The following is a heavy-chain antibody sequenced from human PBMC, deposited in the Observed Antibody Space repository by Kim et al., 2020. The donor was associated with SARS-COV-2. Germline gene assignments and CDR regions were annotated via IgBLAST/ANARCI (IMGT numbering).Heavy chain of an antibody. CDR2: IYPGDSDT. Sequence: GESLKISCKGSGYSFTSYWIGWVRQMPGKGLEWMGIIYPGDSDTRYSPSFQGQVTISADKSISTAYLQWSSLKASDTAMYYCARVHGVVTAISSWFDPWGQGTLVTVSS. V-gene: IGHV5-51*01. D-gene: IGHD2-21*02. CDR1: GYSFTSYW. CDR3: ARVHGVVTAISSWFDP. J-gene: IGHJ5*02.